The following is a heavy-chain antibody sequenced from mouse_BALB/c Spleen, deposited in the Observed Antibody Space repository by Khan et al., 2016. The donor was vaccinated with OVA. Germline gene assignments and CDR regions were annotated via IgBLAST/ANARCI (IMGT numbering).Heavy chain of an antibody. J-gene: IGHJ3*01. D-gene: IGHD2-14*01. CDR1: GDSITSVY. V-gene: IGHV3-8*02. CDR3: GRETHRLAFVY. Sequence: EVQLQESGPSLVNPSQALSLPCSFTGDSITSVYWCWSRKFPGNRLEYMGYIIDSGNTSYNPSLKSQIYITQHTSKNPYSLQLNSVTTGYPAPYYCGRETHRLAFVYWGQGTLVTVSA. CDR2: IIDSGNT.